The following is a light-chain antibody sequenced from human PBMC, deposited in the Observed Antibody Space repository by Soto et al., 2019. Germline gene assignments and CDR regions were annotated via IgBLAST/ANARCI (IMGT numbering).Light chain of an antibody. CDR2: DVS. CDR3: CSYAGSYTYV. J-gene: IGLJ1*01. Sequence: LTLPRPVSGSPGQSFTISSTGTTSDVGGYNYVSWYQQHPGKAPELMIYDVSKRPSGVPDRFSGSTSGNTASLTISGLQAEDEADYYCCSYAGSYTYVFGTGTKVTVL. CDR1: TSDVGGYNY. V-gene: IGLV2-11*01.